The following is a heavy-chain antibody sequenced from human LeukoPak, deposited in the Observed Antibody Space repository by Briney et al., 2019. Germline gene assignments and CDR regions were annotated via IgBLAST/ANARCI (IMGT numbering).Heavy chain of an antibody. CDR3: ARGGGYPIFDY. Sequence: TSETLSLTCTVSGGSISSYYWSWIRQPPGKGLEWIGYIYYSGSTNYNPSLKSRVTISVDRSKNQFSLKLSSVTAADTAVYYCARGGGYPIFDYWGQGTLVTVSS. J-gene: IGHJ4*02. CDR2: IYYSGST. D-gene: IGHD2-15*01. V-gene: IGHV4-59*01. CDR1: GGSISSYY.